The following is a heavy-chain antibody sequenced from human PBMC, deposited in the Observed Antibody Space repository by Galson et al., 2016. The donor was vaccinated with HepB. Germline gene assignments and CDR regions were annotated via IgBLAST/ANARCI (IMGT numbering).Heavy chain of an antibody. Sequence: SVKVSCKASGYTFTTYAMHWVRQVPGQRLEWTGLINTGNGKTKYSQNFQGRVTITRDASASTAYMELSSLRSEDSAVYYCARGITVEPSSNWFDPWGQGSLVTVSS. CDR1: GYTFTTYA. V-gene: IGHV1-3*04. CDR3: ARGITVEPSSNWFDP. D-gene: IGHD4-11*01. CDR2: INTGNGKT. J-gene: IGHJ5*02.